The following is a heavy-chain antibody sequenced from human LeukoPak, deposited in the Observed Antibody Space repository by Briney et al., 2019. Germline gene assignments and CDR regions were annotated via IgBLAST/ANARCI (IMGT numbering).Heavy chain of an antibody. CDR2: FDPEDGET. J-gene: IGHJ3*02. D-gene: IGHD2-15*01. CDR1: GYTLTELS. CDR3: ATSIVVVVAAHDAFDI. Sequence: ASVKVSCKVSGYTLTELSMHWVRQAPGKGLEWMGGFDPEDGETIYAQKFQGRVTMTEDTSTDTAYMELSSLRYEDTAVYYCATSIVVVVAAHDAFDIWGQGTMVTVSS. V-gene: IGHV1-24*01.